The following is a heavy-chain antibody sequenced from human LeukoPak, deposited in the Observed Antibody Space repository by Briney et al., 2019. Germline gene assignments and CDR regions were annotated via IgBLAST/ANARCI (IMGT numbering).Heavy chain of an antibody. Sequence: GGSLRLSCAASGFTVSSNFMYWVRQAPGKGLEWVSVIQSGGATNYADSVKGRFTISRDNSKNTVLLQMDSLRAEDTAIYYCTKRSGVYSDNSGVFDYWGQGALVTVSS. CDR1: GFTVSSNF. V-gene: IGHV3-53*01. J-gene: IGHJ4*02. CDR2: IQSGGAT. CDR3: TKRSGVYSDNSGVFDY. D-gene: IGHD4-11*01.